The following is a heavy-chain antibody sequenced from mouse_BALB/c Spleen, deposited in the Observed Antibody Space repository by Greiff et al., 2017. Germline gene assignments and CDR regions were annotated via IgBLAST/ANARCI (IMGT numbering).Heavy chain of an antibody. Sequence: VHVKQSGPELVKPGASVKISCKASGYSFTGYYMHWVKQSHVKSLEWIGRINPYNGATSYNQNFKDKASLTVDKSSSTAYMELHSLTSEDSAVYYCASDYGNWFAYWGQGTLVTVSA. CDR1: GYSFTGYY. J-gene: IGHJ3*01. CDR2: INPYNGAT. D-gene: IGHD2-1*01. V-gene: IGHV1-31*01. CDR3: ASDYGNWFAY.